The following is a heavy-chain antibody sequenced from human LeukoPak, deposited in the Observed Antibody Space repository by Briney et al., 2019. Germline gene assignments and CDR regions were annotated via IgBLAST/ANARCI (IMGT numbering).Heavy chain of an antibody. Sequence: SVKVSCKASGGTFSSYAISWVRQAPGQGLEWMGGIIPIFGTANYAQKFQGRVTITADESTSTAYMELSSLRSEDTAVYYCARGNIVVVPASSYYGMDVWGQGTTVTVSS. J-gene: IGHJ6*02. CDR1: GGTFSSYA. CDR3: ARGNIVVVPASSYYGMDV. D-gene: IGHD2-2*01. CDR2: IIPIFGTA. V-gene: IGHV1-69*01.